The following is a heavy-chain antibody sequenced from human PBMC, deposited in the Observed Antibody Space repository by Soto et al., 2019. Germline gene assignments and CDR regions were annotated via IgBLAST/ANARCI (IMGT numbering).Heavy chain of an antibody. CDR3: AGSGSYYVY. Sequence: SETLSLTCAVYGGSFSGYYWSWIRQPPGKGLEWIGEINHSGSTNYNPSLESRVTISVDTSKNQFSLELSSVTAADTAVYYCAGSGSYYVYWGLGTQVTVSS. J-gene: IGHJ4*02. CDR2: INHSGST. CDR1: GGSFSGYY. D-gene: IGHD1-26*01. V-gene: IGHV4-34*01.